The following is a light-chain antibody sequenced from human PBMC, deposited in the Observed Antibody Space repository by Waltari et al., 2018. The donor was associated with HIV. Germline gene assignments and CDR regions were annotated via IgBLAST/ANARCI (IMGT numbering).Light chain of an antibody. Sequence: SYVLTQPPSVSVAPGQTASITCGGNNIGDKSVHWDQKNPGQAPVLVVYDDTDRPSGIPDRFSGSNSGDTATLIISRVEAGDEADYYCQVWDSSNEHPVFGGGTKLSVL. CDR2: DDT. CDR1: NIGDKS. V-gene: IGLV3-21*02. J-gene: IGLJ2*01. CDR3: QVWDSSNEHPV.